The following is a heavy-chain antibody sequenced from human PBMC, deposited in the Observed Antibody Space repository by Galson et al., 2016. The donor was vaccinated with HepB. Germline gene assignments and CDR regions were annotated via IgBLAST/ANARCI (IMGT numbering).Heavy chain of an antibody. CDR3: ARVKWLRSPFDM. V-gene: IGHV1-46*03. D-gene: IGHD5-12*01. CDR2: INPSGGST. CDR1: GYSFTGYY. J-gene: IGHJ4*02. Sequence: SVKVSCKASGYSFTGYYMHWVRQAPGQGLEWMGMINPSGGSTTYTQKFLGRVTMTRDMSTSTVYMELRSLRSEDTAVYYCARVKWLRSPFDMWGQGILVTVSS.